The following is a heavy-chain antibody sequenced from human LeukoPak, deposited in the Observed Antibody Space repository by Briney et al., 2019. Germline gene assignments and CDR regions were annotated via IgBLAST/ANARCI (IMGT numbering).Heavy chain of an antibody. CDR3: AREWNYDILTGWYNWFDP. CDR1: GGSISSYY. V-gene: IGHV4-59*01. CDR2: IYYSGST. J-gene: IGHJ5*02. Sequence: PSETLSLTCTVSGGSISSYYWSWIRQPPGKGLEWIGYIYYSGSTNYNPSLKSRVTISVDTSKNQFSLKLSSVTAADTAVYYCAREWNYDILTGWYNWFDPWGQGTLVTVSS. D-gene: IGHD3-9*01.